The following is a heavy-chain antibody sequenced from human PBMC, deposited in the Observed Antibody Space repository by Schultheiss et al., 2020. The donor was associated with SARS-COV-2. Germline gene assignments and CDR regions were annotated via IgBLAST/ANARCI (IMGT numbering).Heavy chain of an antibody. CDR2: ISAYNGNT. D-gene: IGHD6-25*01. J-gene: IGHJ6*02. CDR1: GGTFSSYA. Sequence: SVKVSCKASGGTFSSYAISWVRQAPGQGLEWMGWISAYNGNTNYAQKFQGRVTITADESTSTAYMELSSLRSEDTAVYYCARVKRGLIEVDVWGQGTTVTVSS. CDR3: ARVKRGLIEVDV. V-gene: IGHV1-69*13.